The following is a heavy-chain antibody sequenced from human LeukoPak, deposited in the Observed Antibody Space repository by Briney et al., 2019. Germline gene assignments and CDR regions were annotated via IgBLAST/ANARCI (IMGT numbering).Heavy chain of an antibody. D-gene: IGHD2-15*01. Sequence: GESLKISCKGSGYSFTSYWIGWVRQMPGKGLEWMGITYPGDSGTRYSPSFQGQVTISVDKSISTAYLQWTSLKASDTAVYYCARHGGYVISGLYYYYGMDVWGQGTTVTVSS. CDR2: TYPGDSGT. CDR1: GYSFTSYW. V-gene: IGHV5-51*01. J-gene: IGHJ6*02. CDR3: ARHGGYVISGLYYYYGMDV.